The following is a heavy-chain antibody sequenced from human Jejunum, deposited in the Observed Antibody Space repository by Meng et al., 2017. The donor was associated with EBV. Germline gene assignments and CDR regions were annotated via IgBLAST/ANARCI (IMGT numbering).Heavy chain of an antibody. J-gene: IGHJ4*02. CDR2: ISGSAGST. CDR3: AKLLKY. Sequence: EVQLLESGGGLVQPGGSLRLSYAASGLTFSSSAMSWVRQAPGKGLEWVSVISGSAGSTYYADSVKGRFTISRDTSNNTLYLQMNSLRAEDTAIYYCAKLLKYWGQGTLVTVSS. V-gene: IGHV3-23*01. CDR1: GLTFSSSA.